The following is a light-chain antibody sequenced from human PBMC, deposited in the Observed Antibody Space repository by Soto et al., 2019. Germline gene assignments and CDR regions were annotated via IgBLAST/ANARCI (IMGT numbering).Light chain of an antibody. J-gene: IGKJ4*01. V-gene: IGKV1-5*03. CDR3: QQHNTYPVT. Sequence: DIQMTQSPSTLSASVGDRVTITCRASQSISTWLAWYQHKPGKAPQPLISKASSLESGVPSRFRGSGSGTEFTLSISSLQPDDFATYYCQQHNTYPVTFGGGTKVDIK. CDR1: QSISTW. CDR2: KAS.